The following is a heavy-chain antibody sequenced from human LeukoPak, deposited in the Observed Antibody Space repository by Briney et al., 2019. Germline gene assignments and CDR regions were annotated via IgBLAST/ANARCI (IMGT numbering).Heavy chain of an antibody. CDR3: TTEKYIVVVPADARAPYYYYGMDV. D-gene: IGHD2-2*01. CDR2: IRSKAYGGTT. V-gene: IGHV3-49*04. J-gene: IGHJ6*02. Sequence: GGSLRLSCTASGFTFGDYAMSWVRQAPGKGLEWVGFIRSKAYGGTTEYAASVKGIFTISRDDSKSIAYLQMSGLKTEDTAVYYCTTEKYIVVVPADARAPYYYYGMDVWGQGTTVTVSS. CDR1: GFTFGDYA.